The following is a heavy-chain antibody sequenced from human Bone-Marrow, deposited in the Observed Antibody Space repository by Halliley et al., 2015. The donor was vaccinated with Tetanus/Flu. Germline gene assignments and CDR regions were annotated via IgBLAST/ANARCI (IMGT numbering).Heavy chain of an antibody. CDR1: GGSISRDY. J-gene: IGHJ5*02. D-gene: IGHD7-27*01. Sequence: TLSLTCTVSGGSISRDYWSWIRQPPGKGLEWIGYIYYSGNTYYTPSLKSRVTISVDRPKNQFSLKLSSVTAADTAVYYCARQVSTLGNNWFDPWGQGTLVTVSS. CDR3: ARQVSTLGNNWFDP. V-gene: IGHV4-59*08. CDR2: IYYSGNT.